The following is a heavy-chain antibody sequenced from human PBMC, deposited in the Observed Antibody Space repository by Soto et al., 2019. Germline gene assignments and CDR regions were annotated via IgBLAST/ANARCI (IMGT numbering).Heavy chain of an antibody. Sequence: AASVKVSCKASGGTFSTSTFTWVRQAPGQGFEWMGRTIPILDVADYAQDFQGRVTITADKSTSTAYMELTSLTSKDTAVYYRARDSPIGSTYSGYDAIDSWGQGTQVTVS. V-gene: IGHV1-69*04. J-gene: IGHJ4*02. CDR1: GGTFSTST. CDR2: TIPILDVA. D-gene: IGHD5-12*01. CDR3: ARDSPIGSTYSGYDAIDS.